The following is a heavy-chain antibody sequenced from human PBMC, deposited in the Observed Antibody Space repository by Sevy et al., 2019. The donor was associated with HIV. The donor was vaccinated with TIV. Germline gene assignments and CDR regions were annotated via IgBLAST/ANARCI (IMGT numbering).Heavy chain of an antibody. Sequence: GGSLRLSCAASGFTFTYAWMTWVRQAPGKGLEWVSVITSDGYSTYYADSVKGRFTISRDNSKNTVFLQMNSLRAEDTAVYYCAKEKHYDSSYAMDVWGQGTTVTVSS. V-gene: IGHV3-23*01. D-gene: IGHD3-22*01. J-gene: IGHJ6*02. CDR2: ITSDGYST. CDR3: AKEKHYDSSYAMDV. CDR1: GFTFTYAW.